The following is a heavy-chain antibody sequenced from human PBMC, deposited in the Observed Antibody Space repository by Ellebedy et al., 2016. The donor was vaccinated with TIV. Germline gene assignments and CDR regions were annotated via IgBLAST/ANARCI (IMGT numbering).Heavy chain of an antibody. V-gene: IGHV4-34*01. D-gene: IGHD6-13*01. CDR2: INHSGST. J-gene: IGHJ4*02. CDR1: GESFSGYY. Sequence: SETLSLTXAVYGESFSGYYWSWIRQTPGKGLEWIGEINHSGSTNYNPSLKSRLTISVDTSKNQFSLKLSSLTAADTAVYYCARRNSVLAESGIAYWGQGTRVTVSS. CDR3: ARRNSVLAESGIAY.